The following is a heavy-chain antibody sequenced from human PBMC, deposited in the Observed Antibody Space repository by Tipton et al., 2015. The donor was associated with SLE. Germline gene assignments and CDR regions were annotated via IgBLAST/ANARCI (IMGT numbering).Heavy chain of an antibody. Sequence: GLVKPSETLSLTCTVSGGSISSYYWSWIRQPPGKGLEWIGYIYNSGYTNYNPSLKSRVTMSVDMSKNQFSLKLTSVTAADMAIYYCARVDTIYSFDYWGQGALVTVSS. CDR3: ARVDTIYSFDY. CDR2: IYNSGYT. CDR1: GGSISSYY. V-gene: IGHV4-59*12. J-gene: IGHJ4*02. D-gene: IGHD3/OR15-3a*01.